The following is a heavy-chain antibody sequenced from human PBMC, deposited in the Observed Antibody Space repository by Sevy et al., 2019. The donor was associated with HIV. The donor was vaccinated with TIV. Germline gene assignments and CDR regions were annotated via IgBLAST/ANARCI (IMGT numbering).Heavy chain of an antibody. J-gene: IGHJ4*02. Sequence: GGSLRLSCAASGFTFSTYGMHWVRQAPGKGLESVALIWFDGSNTYYADSVKGRFTISRDIAKNTLHLQMNSLRAEDTAVYYCARDLEFYDYGDYGPAFMPDYWGQGTLVTVSS. CDR1: GFTFSTYG. CDR2: IWFDGSNT. CDR3: ARDLEFYDYGDYGPAFMPDY. D-gene: IGHD4-17*01. V-gene: IGHV3-33*01.